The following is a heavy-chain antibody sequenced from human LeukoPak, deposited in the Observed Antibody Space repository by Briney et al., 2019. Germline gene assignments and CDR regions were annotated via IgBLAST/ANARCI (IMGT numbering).Heavy chain of an antibody. D-gene: IGHD3-10*01. Sequence: GGSLRLSSAASGFTFSSYAMHWVRQAPGKGLEWVAVISYDGSNKYYADSVKGRFTISRDNSKNTLYLQMNSLRAEDTAVYYCASSRITIVQDGSWGQGTLVTVSS. CDR2: ISYDGSNK. V-gene: IGHV3-30*04. CDR1: GFTFSSYA. J-gene: IGHJ5*02. CDR3: ASSRITIVQDGS.